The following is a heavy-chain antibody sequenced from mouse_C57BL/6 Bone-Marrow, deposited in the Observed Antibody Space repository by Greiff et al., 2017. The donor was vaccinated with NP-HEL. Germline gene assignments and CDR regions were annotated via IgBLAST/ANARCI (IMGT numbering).Heavy chain of an antibody. CDR3: ARDDYDVGGLFAY. CDR1: GYTFTSYW. Sequence: VQLQQPGAELVKPGASVKLSCKASGYTFTSYWMQWVKQRPGQGLEWIGEIDPSDSYTNYNQKFKGKATLTVDTSSSTAYMQLSSLTSEDSAVYYCARDDYDVGGLFAYWGQGTLVTVSA. D-gene: IGHD2-4*01. CDR2: IDPSDSYT. V-gene: IGHV1-50*01. J-gene: IGHJ3*01.